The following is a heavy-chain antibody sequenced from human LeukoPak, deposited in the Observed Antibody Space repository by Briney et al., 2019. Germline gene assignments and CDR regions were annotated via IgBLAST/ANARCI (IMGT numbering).Heavy chain of an antibody. D-gene: IGHD4-23*01. J-gene: IGHJ4*02. CDR1: GFTFDDYA. Sequence: PGGSLRLSCAASGFTFDDYAMHWVRQAPAKGREWVSLISGDGGSTYYADSVKGRFTISRGNSKNSLYLQMNSLRTEDTALYYCASTTVADFDYWGQGTLVTVSS. CDR3: ASTTVADFDY. V-gene: IGHV3-43*02. CDR2: ISGDGGST.